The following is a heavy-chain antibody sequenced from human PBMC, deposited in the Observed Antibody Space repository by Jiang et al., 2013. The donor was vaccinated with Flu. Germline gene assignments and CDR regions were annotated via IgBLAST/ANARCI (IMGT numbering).Heavy chain of an antibody. CDR2: INPDSGGT. CDR3: ARALTYSFDY. V-gene: IGHV1-2*02. CDR1: GYSFTGYY. Sequence: VQLVESGAEVKKPGASVKVSCKASGYSFTGYYMHWVRQAPGQGLEWMAYINPDSGGTIYAQKFQGRVTMTRETSISTAYMELSRLRSDDTAVYYCARALTYSFDYWGQGTLVTVSS. J-gene: IGHJ4*02. D-gene: IGHD4/OR15-4a*01.